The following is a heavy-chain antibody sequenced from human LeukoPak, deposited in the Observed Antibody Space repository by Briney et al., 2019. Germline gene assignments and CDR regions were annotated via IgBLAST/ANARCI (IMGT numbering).Heavy chain of an antibody. J-gene: IGHJ3*02. V-gene: IGHV3-23*01. CDR2: ISGSGGST. Sequence: GGSLRLSCAASGFTFSSYAMSWIRQAPGKGLEWVSAISGSGGSTYYADSVKGRFTISRDNSKNTLYLQMNSLRAEDTAVYYCAKDFKYYRSAFDIWGQGTMVTVSS. CDR1: GFTFSSYA. D-gene: IGHD3-10*01. CDR3: AKDFKYYRSAFDI.